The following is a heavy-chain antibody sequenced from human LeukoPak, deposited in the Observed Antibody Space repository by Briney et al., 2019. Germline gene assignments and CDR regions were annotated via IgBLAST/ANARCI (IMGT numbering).Heavy chain of an antibody. CDR2: IIGSGGST. J-gene: IGHJ6*03. V-gene: IGHV3-23*01. D-gene: IGHD3/OR15-3a*01. Sequence: GSMRLSSAASGFTFSSYAMSWVRQAPGKGLEWVSAIIGSGGSTYYSDSVKGRFTISRDNSKNTLYLQMNSLRAEDTAVYYCAKWTHYYCYYMDVWGKGTTVTVSS. CDR1: GFTFSSYA. CDR3: AKWTHYYCYYMDV.